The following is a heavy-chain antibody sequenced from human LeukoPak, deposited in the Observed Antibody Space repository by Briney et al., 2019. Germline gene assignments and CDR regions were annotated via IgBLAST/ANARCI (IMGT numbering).Heavy chain of an antibody. CDR3: ARGGGYSYGYGFDY. D-gene: IGHD5-18*01. V-gene: IGHV3-21*01. CDR2: ISSSSSYI. Sequence: GGSLRLSRAASGFTFSSYSMNWVRQAPGKGLEWVSSISSSSSYIYYADSVKGRFTISRDNAKNSLYLQMNSLRAEDTAVYYCARGGGYSYGYGFDYWGQGTLATVSS. J-gene: IGHJ4*02. CDR1: GFTFSSYS.